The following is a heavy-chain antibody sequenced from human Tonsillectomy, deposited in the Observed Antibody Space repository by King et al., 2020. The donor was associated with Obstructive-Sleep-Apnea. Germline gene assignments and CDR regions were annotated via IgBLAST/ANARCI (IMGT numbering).Heavy chain of an antibody. D-gene: IGHD3-10*01. CDR3: ARRITMVRGVMESWFDP. CDR2: IDPSDSYT. CDR1: GYSFTSYW. J-gene: IGHJ5*02. V-gene: IGHV5-10-1*03. Sequence: VQLVESGAEVKKPGESLRISCKGSGYSFTSYWISWVRQMPGKGLEWMGRIDPSDSYTNYSPSFQGHVTISADKSISTAYLQWSSLKASDTAMYYCARRITMVRGVMESWFDPWGHGTLVTVSS.